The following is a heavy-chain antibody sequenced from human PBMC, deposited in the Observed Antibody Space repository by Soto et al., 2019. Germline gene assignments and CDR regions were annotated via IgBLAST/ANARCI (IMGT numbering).Heavy chain of an antibody. V-gene: IGHV3-9*01. Sequence: EVQLVESGGGLVQPGRSLRLSCAASGFTFDNYAMHWVRQAPGKGLEWVSSISWNSGNTDYAGSVKGRFIISRDSAKNTLSLQMNSLRAEATALFYCARSPHYFISTTYRAYVAYWGQATLVTVSS. D-gene: IGHD2-2*01. CDR1: GFTFDNYA. CDR2: ISWNSGNT. J-gene: IGHJ4*02. CDR3: ARSPHYFISTTYRAYVAY.